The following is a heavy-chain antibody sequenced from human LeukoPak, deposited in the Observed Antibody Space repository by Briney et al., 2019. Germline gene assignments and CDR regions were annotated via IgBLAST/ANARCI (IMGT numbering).Heavy chain of an antibody. CDR3: ARDQGYCSGGSCYSQFDY. CDR2: IIPIFGTA. V-gene: IGHV1-69*13. Sequence: ASVKVSSKASGGTFSSYAISWVRQAPGQGLEWMGGIIPIFGTANYAQKFQGRVTITADESTSTAYMELSSLRSEDTAVYYCARDQGYCSGGSCYSQFDYWGQGTLVTVSS. D-gene: IGHD2-15*01. J-gene: IGHJ4*02. CDR1: GGTFSSYA.